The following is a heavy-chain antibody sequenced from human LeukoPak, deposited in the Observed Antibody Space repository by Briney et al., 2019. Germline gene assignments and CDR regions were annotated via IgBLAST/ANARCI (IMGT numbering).Heavy chain of an antibody. J-gene: IGHJ3*02. CDR1: GGSISSYY. CDR3: ARPAPYSSGNAFDI. Sequence: SDTLSLTCTVCGGSISSYYWMWIRQPPAKGLEWVGYIYYSGSTNYNPSLKSRVAISVDTSKNQFSLKLSSVTAADTAVYYCARPAPYSSGNAFDIWGQGTMVTVSS. D-gene: IGHD6-19*01. V-gene: IGHV4-59*08. CDR2: IYYSGST.